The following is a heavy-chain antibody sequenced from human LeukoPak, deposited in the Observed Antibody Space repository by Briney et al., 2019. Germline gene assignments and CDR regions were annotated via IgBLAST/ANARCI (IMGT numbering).Heavy chain of an antibody. D-gene: IGHD3-10*01. J-gene: IGHJ4*02. Sequence: SETLSLTXTVSGGSISSGSYYWSWIRQPAGKGLEWIGRIYTSGSTNYNPSLNSRVTISVDTSKNQFSLKLSSVTAADTAVYYCARELLWFGELYYFDYWGQGTLVTVSS. CDR3: ARELLWFGELYYFDY. CDR1: GGSISSGSYY. CDR2: IYTSGST. V-gene: IGHV4-61*02.